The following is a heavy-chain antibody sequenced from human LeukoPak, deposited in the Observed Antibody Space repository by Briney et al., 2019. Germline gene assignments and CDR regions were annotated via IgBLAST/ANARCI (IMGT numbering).Heavy chain of an antibody. CDR2: ISSSGSTI. D-gene: IGHD3-22*01. J-gene: IGHJ4*02. V-gene: IGHV3-48*03. CDR1: GFTFSSYE. Sequence: PGGSLRLSCAASGFTFSSYEMNWVRQAPGKGLEWVSYISSSGSTIYYADSVKGRFTISRDNAKNSLYLQMNSLRAEDTAVYYCAKGRVYITMIVVAIPFDYWGQGTLVTVSS. CDR3: AKGRVYITMIVVAIPFDY.